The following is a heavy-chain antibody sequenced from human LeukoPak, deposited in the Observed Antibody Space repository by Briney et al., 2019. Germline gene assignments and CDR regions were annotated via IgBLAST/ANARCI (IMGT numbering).Heavy chain of an antibody. D-gene: IGHD3-3*01. J-gene: IGHJ3*01. Sequence: ASVKVSCKASGDTFSNYAVTWVRQAPGQGLEWMGGIIPILATTNYAQKFQGKVTINADDSTSTAFMEVNSLRSEDTAVYYCAREDFLEWPSGVYDVWGHGTMVTVSS. CDR3: AREDFLEWPSGVYDV. V-gene: IGHV1-69*01. CDR1: GDTFSNYA. CDR2: IIPILATT.